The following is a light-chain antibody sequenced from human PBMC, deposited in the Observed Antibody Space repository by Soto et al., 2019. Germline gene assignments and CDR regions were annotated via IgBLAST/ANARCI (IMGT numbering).Light chain of an antibody. CDR3: QSYDFSLTAVV. J-gene: IGLJ2*01. Sequence: QSVLTQPPSVSGAPGQRVTISCTGSSSNIGATSNVYWYQQLPGAAPKLLFYDNNSRPSGVPERFSGSKSGTSASLASTGLQAEDEADYYCQSYDFSLTAVVFGGGTKLTVL. CDR1: SSNIGATSN. CDR2: DNN. V-gene: IGLV1-40*01.